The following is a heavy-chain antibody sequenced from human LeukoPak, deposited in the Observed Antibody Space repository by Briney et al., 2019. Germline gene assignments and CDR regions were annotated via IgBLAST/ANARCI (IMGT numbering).Heavy chain of an antibody. CDR2: IYPGDSDN. CDR3: ARQPHYCSSTSCYTENWFDP. J-gene: IGHJ5*02. CDR1: GYSFISYW. V-gene: IGHV5-51*01. Sequence: GEPLNISCQGPGYSFISYWIGWVRQMPGKGLEWLGIIYPGDSDNRYSPSFQGQVTISADKSISSAYLQWSSLKASDTAMYDCARQPHYCSSTSCYTENWFDPWGQGTLVTVSS. D-gene: IGHD2-2*02.